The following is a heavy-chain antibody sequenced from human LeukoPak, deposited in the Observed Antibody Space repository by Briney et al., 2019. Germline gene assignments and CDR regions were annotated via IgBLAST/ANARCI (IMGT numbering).Heavy chain of an antibody. CDR1: GGSISSGSYY. J-gene: IGHJ4*02. CDR2: IYTSGST. Sequence: PSQTLSLTCSVSGGSISSGSYYWSWIRQPAGKGLEWIGRIYTSGSTNYNPSLKSRVTMSFDASNNQFSLRLSSVTAADTAVYYCARVTTGGYHNYWGQGTLVTVSS. CDR3: ARVTTGGYHNY. D-gene: IGHD3-22*01. V-gene: IGHV4-61*02.